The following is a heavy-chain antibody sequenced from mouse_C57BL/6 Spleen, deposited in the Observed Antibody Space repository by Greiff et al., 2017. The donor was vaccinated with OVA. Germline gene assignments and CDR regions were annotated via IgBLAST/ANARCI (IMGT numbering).Heavy chain of an antibody. D-gene: IGHD2-4*01. CDR1: GFSLTSYG. V-gene: IGHV2-2*01. Sequence: VKLMESGPGLVQPSQSLSITCTVSGFSLTSYGVHWVRQSPGKGLEWLGVIWSGGSTDYNAAFISRLSISKDNSKSQVFFKMNSLQADDTAIYYCARNPFYDYDGGFAYWGQGTLVTVSA. CDR2: IWSGGST. CDR3: ARNPFYDYDGGFAY. J-gene: IGHJ3*01.